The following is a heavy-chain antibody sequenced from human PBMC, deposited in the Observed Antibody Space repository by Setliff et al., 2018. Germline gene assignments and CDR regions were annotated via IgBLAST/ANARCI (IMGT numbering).Heavy chain of an antibody. CDR3: AREAGYSSSWHFNL. V-gene: IGHV4-4*08. D-gene: IGHD6-13*01. CDR2: IYSGTST. Sequence: SETLSLTCTVSGGSISGFYWSWIRQPPGGGLEWIGYIYSGTSTNINPSLKSRVAISADTSKNLFSLKLTSMTASDTAMYYCAREAGYSSSWHFNLWGPGTLVTVPQ. CDR1: GGSISGFY. J-gene: IGHJ4*02.